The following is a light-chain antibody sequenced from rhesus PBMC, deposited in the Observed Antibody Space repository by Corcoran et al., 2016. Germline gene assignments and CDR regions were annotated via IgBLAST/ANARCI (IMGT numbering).Light chain of an antibody. V-gene: IGKV1-22*01. CDR1: QSISSW. CDR3: LQYSSSPPLT. CDR2: KAS. J-gene: IGKJ4*01. Sequence: DIQMTQSPSSLSASVGDTVTITCRASQSISSWLDWSQQKPGKAPKLLNFKASMLQSGVPSRFSGSGSGTEFTLTISSLQPEDFATYYCLQYSSSPPLTFGGGTKVEIK.